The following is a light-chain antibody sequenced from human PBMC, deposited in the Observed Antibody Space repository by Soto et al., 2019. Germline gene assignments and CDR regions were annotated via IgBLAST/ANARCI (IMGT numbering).Light chain of an antibody. V-gene: IGKV1-8*01. CDR2: AAS. CDR1: QGISSY. CDR3: QQYYSYLIT. J-gene: IGKJ5*01. Sequence: AIRMTQSPSSFSASTGERVTLSCRASQGISSYLAWYQQKPGKAPKLLIYAASSLQSGIPSRFSGSGSGTDFTLTISSLQSEDFATYYCQQYYSYLITFGQGTRLEIK.